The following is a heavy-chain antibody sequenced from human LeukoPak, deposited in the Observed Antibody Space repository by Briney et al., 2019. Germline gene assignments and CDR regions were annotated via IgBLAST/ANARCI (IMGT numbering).Heavy chain of an antibody. CDR1: GYTFTTYG. CDR3: ARVKARSGSYSLDY. D-gene: IGHD1-26*01. CDR2: ISAHNGDT. J-gene: IGHJ4*02. Sequence: GASVKVSCKASGYTFTTYGISWVRQAAGQGLEWMGWISAHNGDTNYAQRLQGRVTMTTDTSTSTAYMELRSLRSDDTAVYYCARVKARSGSYSLDYWGQGTLVTVSS. V-gene: IGHV1-18*01.